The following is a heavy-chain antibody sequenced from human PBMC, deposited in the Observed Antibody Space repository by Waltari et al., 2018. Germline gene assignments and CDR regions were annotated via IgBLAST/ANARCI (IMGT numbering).Heavy chain of an antibody. Sequence: QVQLVQSGAEVKKPGASVKVSCKASGYTFTSYYMHWVRQAPGQGLEWMGIINPSGGSTSYEQKFQGRVTMTMDTSTSTVYMELSSLRSEDTAVYYCARAWSGGNSRGGAFDIWGQGTMVTVSS. CDR3: ARAWSGGNSRGGAFDI. V-gene: IGHV1-46*01. CDR2: INPSGGST. J-gene: IGHJ3*02. CDR1: GYTFTSYY. D-gene: IGHD2-21*02.